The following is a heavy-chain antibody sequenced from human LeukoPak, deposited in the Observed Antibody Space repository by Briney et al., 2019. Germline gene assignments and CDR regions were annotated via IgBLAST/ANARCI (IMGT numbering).Heavy chain of an antibody. D-gene: IGHD6-6*01. J-gene: IGHJ5*02. V-gene: IGHV5-51*01. CDR3: ARHLSVDRSSSRWFDP. CDR1: GYSFTNFW. Sequence: GESLKISLKGSGYSFTNFWIGWVRQIPGIGLEWMGIIYPGNSDTRYSPSFQGQVTFSADKSISTAYLQWSSLKASDPAMYYCARHLSVDRSSSRWFDPWGQGTLVTVPS. CDR2: IYPGNSDT.